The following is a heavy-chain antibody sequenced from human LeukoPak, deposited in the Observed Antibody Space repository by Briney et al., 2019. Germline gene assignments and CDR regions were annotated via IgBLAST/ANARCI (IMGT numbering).Heavy chain of an antibody. J-gene: IGHJ4*02. CDR3: VKGRYCGGTSCSYFDC. CDR1: GFIFSTYG. Sequence: GGSLRLSCVASGFIFSTYGMSWVRRAPGKGLEWVSTITAGGGSTYYADSVKGRFTISRDNSKNTLYLQMNSLRAEDTAIYYCVKGRYCGGTSCSYFDCWSQGTLVTFSS. V-gene: IGHV3-23*01. D-gene: IGHD2-2*01. CDR2: ITAGGGST.